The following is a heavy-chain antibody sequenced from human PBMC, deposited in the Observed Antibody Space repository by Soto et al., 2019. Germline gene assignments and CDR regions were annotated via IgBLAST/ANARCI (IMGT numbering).Heavy chain of an antibody. CDR3: ARTLYGDNVDY. CDR1: GYTFTSYD. V-gene: IGHV1-8*01. CDR2: MNPNSGNT. J-gene: IGHJ4*02. Sequence: ASVKVSCKASGYTFTSYDINWVRQATGQGLEWKGWMNPNSGNTGYAQKLQGKDTITRNTSISTANKEQSNKKTEDTAVYYCARTLYGDNVDYWGQGTLVTVSS. D-gene: IGHD4-17*01.